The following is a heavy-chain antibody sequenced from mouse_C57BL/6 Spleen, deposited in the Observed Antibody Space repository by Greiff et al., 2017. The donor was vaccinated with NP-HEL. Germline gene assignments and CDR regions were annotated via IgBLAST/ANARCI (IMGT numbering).Heavy chain of an antibody. D-gene: IGHD2-3*01. CDR2: ISYDGSN. V-gene: IGHV3-6*01. CDR3: ARDGYYLHWYFDV. Sequence: EVKLQESGPGLVKPSQSLSLTCSVTGYSITSGYYWNWIRQFPGNKLEWMGYISYDGSNNYNPSLKNRISITRDTSKNQFFLKLNSVTTEDTATYYCARDGYYLHWYFDVWGTGTTVTVSS. CDR1: GYSITSGYY. J-gene: IGHJ1*03.